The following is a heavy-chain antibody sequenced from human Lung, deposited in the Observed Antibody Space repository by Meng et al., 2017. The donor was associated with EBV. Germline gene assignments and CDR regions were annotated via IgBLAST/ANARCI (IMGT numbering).Heavy chain of an antibody. CDR2: INTNTGDP. CDR1: GYRFTSYA. CDR3: ARGVVGATSGDY. D-gene: IGHD1-26*01. V-gene: IGHV7-4-1*02. J-gene: IGHJ4*02. Sequence: QMPPVQSGSELENPGSSVKVSFQASGYRFTSYAMKWVRHAPGPGPEWMGMINTNTGDPTYAQGFTGRFVFSLDTSVSTAYLQISSLKAEDTAVYYCARGVVGATSGDYWGQGTLVTVSS.